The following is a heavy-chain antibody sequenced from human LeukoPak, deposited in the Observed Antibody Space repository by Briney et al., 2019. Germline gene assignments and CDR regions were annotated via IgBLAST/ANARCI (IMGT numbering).Heavy chain of an antibody. D-gene: IGHD3-10*01. Sequence: SETLSLTCGLNGGSFGDHFWGWFRQSPGKGLEWIGEVNQRGTINSNPSLKSRVAISVETSKNQFSLKLTSVTAADTAVYYCARSRLWFGELLDSNFDYWGQGTLVTVSS. CDR3: ARSRLWFGELLDSNFDY. V-gene: IGHV4-34*01. CDR2: VNQRGTI. CDR1: GGSFGDHF. J-gene: IGHJ4*02.